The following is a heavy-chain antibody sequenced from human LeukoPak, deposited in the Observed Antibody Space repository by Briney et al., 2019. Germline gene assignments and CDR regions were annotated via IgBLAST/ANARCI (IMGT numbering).Heavy chain of an antibody. Sequence: GGSLRLSCAASGFTFSSYAMSWVRQAPGKGLEWVSGICAGGVSTYYADSVKGRFTISRDNSKNTLFLRLNSLRAEDTALYFCAKDLNNSPYRGQGTLVTVSS. D-gene: IGHD4-23*01. CDR3: AKDLNNSPY. V-gene: IGHV3-23*01. J-gene: IGHJ4*02. CDR1: GFTFSSYA. CDR2: ICAGGVST.